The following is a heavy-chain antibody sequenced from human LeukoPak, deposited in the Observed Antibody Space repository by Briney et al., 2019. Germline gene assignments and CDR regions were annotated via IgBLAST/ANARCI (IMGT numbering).Heavy chain of an antibody. CDR2: IGSGGTT. Sequence: GGSLRLSCAASGFTFSNYAMSWVRQAPGKGLEWVSSIGSGGTTHYAASVKGRFTTSRDNSKNTLFLQMNSLRAEDTAVYYCAKYFYDSSTYSFDYWGQGSLVTVSS. D-gene: IGHD3-22*01. CDR1: GFTFSNYA. CDR3: AKYFYDSSTYSFDY. J-gene: IGHJ4*02. V-gene: IGHV3-23*01.